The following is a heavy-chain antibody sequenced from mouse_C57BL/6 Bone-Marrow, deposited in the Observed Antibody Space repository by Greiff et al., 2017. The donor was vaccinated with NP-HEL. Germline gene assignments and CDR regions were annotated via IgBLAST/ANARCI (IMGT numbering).Heavy chain of an antibody. D-gene: IGHD2-1*01. Sequence: QVQLQQSGAELVRPGASVTLSCKASGYTFTDYEMHWVKQTPVHGLEWIGAIDPETGGTAYNQKFKGKAILTADKSSSTAYMELRSLTSEDSAVYYCTTRIYYGNGDYAMDYWGQGTSVTVSS. V-gene: IGHV1-15*01. J-gene: IGHJ4*01. CDR2: IDPETGGT. CDR3: TTRIYYGNGDYAMDY. CDR1: GYTFTDYE.